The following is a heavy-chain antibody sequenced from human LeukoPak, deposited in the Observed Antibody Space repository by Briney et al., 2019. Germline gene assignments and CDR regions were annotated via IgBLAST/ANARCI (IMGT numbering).Heavy chain of an antibody. CDR2: ISYDGSNK. CDR1: GFTFSSYA. Sequence: GGSLRLSCAASGFTFSSYAMHWVRQAPGKGLEWVAVISYDGSNKYYADSVKGRFTISRDNSKNTLYLQMNSLRAEDTAVNYCASTQQQLHVWGQGTLVTVSS. D-gene: IGHD6-13*01. J-gene: IGHJ4*02. V-gene: IGHV3-30*01. CDR3: ASTQQQLHV.